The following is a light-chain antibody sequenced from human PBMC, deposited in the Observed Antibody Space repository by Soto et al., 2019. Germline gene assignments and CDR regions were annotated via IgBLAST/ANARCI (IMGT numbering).Light chain of an antibody. V-gene: IGKV3-20*01. J-gene: IGKJ5*01. CDR1: QSVSSSY. CDR2: RTS. Sequence: EIVLTQSPCTLSLSPGERATLSCRASQSVSSSYLAWYQQKPGQAPRLLIYRTSNRATGIPDRFSGSGSGTDFTLTISRLEPEDFAVYYCQQYGSSSTFGQGTRLEIK. CDR3: QQYGSSST.